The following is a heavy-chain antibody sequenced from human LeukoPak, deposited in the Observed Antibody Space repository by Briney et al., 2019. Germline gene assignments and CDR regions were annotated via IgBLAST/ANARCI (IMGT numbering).Heavy chain of an antibody. Sequence: PSETLSLTCTVSGGFISSGDYYWSWIRQPPGKGLEWIGYIYYSGSTYYNPSLKSRVTISVDTSKNQFSLKLTSVTAADTAVYYCARESRPRITMIVVVTPLPFDYWGQGTLVTVSS. CDR1: GGFISSGDYY. CDR2: IYYSGST. V-gene: IGHV4-30-4*08. J-gene: IGHJ4*02. CDR3: ARESRPRITMIVVVTPLPFDY. D-gene: IGHD3-22*01.